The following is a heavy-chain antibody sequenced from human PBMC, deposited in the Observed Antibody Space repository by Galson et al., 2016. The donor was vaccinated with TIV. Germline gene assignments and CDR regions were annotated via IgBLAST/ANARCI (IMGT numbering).Heavy chain of an antibody. J-gene: IGHJ4*02. D-gene: IGHD6-19*01. CDR2: IVPILGMI. CDR1: GGTFRGYS. CDR3: SFAPGTYNTAWYVY. V-gene: IGHV1-69*02. Sequence: SVKVSCKASGGTFRGYSISWVRQAPGQGLEWMGRIVPILGMINYAPKFQGRVTITPDKSKSTAYMDLSSLRSEDTAMYYCSFAPGTYNTAWYVYWGQGTLVTVSS.